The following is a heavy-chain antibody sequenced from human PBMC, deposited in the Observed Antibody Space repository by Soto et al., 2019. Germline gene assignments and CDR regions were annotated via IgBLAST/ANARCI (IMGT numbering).Heavy chain of an antibody. CDR1: GFTFDDYA. V-gene: IGHV3-9*01. Sequence: EVQLVESGGGLVQPGRSLRLSCAASGFTFDDYAMHWVRQAPGKGLEWVSGISWNSGSIGYADSVKGRFTISRDNAKNSLYLQRNSLRAEDTALYYCAKAHNYYGSVSYEFGYYFDYWGQGTLVTVSS. D-gene: IGHD3-10*01. CDR3: AKAHNYYGSVSYEFGYYFDY. CDR2: ISWNSGSI. J-gene: IGHJ4*02.